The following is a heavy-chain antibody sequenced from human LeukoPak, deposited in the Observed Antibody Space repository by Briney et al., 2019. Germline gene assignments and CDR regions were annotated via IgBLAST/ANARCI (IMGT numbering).Heavy chain of an antibody. J-gene: IGHJ5*02. D-gene: IGHD3-3*01. Sequence: GSSVKVSCKASGGTFSSYAISWVRQAPGQGLEWMGIINPSGGSTSYAQRFQGRVTMTRDTSTSTVYMELSSLRSEDTAVYYCARDRGFWSGYATNWFDPWGQGTLVTVSS. CDR2: INPSGGST. CDR3: ARDRGFWSGYATNWFDP. V-gene: IGHV1-46*01. CDR1: GGTFSSYA.